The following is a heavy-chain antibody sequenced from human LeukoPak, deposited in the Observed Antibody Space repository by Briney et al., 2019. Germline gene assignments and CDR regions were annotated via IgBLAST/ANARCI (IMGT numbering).Heavy chain of an antibody. CDR3: ARGFASSGYYYYYYYMDV. CDR1: GGSINSYW. J-gene: IGHJ6*03. Sequence: SETLSLNCSVSGGSINSYWWSWIRQPAGKGLEFIGRIYTTGGTNYNPSLMSRVSISVDTSKNQFSLKLSSVTAADTAVYYCARGFASSGYYYYYYYMDVWGKGTTVTVSS. CDR2: IYTTGGT. D-gene: IGHD3-22*01. V-gene: IGHV4-4*07.